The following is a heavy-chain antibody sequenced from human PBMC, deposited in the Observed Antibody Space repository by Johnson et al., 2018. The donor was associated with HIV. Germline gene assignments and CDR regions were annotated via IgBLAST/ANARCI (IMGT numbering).Heavy chain of an antibody. CDR2: ISGSGGST. CDR3: AKEEGWDSREGAFDI. CDR1: GFTFSRYA. V-gene: IGHV3-23*04. J-gene: IGHJ3*02. Sequence: VQLVESGGGLVQPGGSLRLSCAASGFTFSRYAMSWVRQAPGKGLEWVSAISGSGGSTYYADSVTGRFPISRDNSKNTRYLQMNSLRAEDTAVYYCAKEEGWDSREGAFDIWGQGTMVTVSS. D-gene: IGHD6-13*01.